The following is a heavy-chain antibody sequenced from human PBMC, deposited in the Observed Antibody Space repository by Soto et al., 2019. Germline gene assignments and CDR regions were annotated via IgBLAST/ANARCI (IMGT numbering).Heavy chain of an antibody. CDR1: GGSISSGGYY. Sequence: ASETLSLTCTVSGGSISSGGYYWSWIRQHPGKGLEWIGYIYYSGSTYYNPSLKSRVTISVDTSKNQFSLKLSSVTAADTAVYYCAGGGITMIGPDYWGQGTLVTVSS. J-gene: IGHJ4*02. CDR3: AGGGITMIGPDY. V-gene: IGHV4-31*03. CDR2: IYYSGST. D-gene: IGHD3-22*01.